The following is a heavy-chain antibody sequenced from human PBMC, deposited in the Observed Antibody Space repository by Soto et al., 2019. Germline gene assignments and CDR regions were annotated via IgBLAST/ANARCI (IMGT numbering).Heavy chain of an antibody. CDR3: AKDTAGYCSGGSCYAVNYFDY. Sequence: GGSLRLSCAASGFTFDDYAMHWVRQAPGKGLEWVSGISWNSGSIGYADSVKGRFTTSRDNAKNSLYLQMNSLRAEDTALYYCAKDTAGYCSGGSCYAVNYFDYWGQGTLVTVSS. CDR2: ISWNSGSI. J-gene: IGHJ4*02. CDR1: GFTFDDYA. V-gene: IGHV3-9*01. D-gene: IGHD2-15*01.